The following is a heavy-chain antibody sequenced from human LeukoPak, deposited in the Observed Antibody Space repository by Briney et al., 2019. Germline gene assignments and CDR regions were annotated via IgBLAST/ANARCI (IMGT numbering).Heavy chain of an antibody. Sequence: GGSLRLSCAASGFTFRHAWMSWVRQAPGQGLEWVASIKEDGSEKICVDSVKGRFTISRDNAKRSVYLQLNSLTPEDTAVYYCARGKSRQDYWGQGTLVTVSS. CDR1: GFTFRHAW. V-gene: IGHV3-7*04. CDR2: IKEDGSEK. CDR3: ARGKSRQDY. J-gene: IGHJ4*02.